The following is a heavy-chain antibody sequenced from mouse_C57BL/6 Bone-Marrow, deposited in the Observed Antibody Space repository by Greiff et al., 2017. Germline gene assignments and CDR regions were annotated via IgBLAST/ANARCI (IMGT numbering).Heavy chain of an antibody. CDR3: AREDYYGSSYGFAY. V-gene: IGHV1-19*01. CDR2: INPYNGGT. CDR1: GYTFTDYY. D-gene: IGHD1-1*01. J-gene: IGHJ3*01. Sequence: VQLKQSGPVLVKPGASVKMSCKASGYTFTDYYMNWVKQSHGKSLEWIGVINPYNGGTSYNQKFKGKATLTVDKSSSTAYMELNSLTSEDSAVYYCAREDYYGSSYGFAYWGQGTLVTVSA.